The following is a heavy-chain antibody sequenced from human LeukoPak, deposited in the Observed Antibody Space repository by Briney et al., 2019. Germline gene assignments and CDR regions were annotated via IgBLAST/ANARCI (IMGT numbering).Heavy chain of an antibody. CDR3: AKAPAYYYDSSGYRDY. V-gene: IGHV3-23*01. D-gene: IGHD3-22*01. CDR1: GFTFSSYA. CDR2: ISGSGGST. Sequence: PVGSLRLSCAASGFTFSSYAMSWVRQAPGKGLEWVSAISGSGGSTYYADSVKGRFTISRDNSKNTLYLQMNSLRAEDTAVYYCAKAPAYYYDSSGYRDYWGQGTLVTVSS. J-gene: IGHJ4*02.